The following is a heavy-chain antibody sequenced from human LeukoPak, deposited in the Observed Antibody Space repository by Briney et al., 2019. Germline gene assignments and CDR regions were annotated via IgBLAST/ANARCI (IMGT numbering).Heavy chain of an antibody. J-gene: IGHJ6*03. CDR3: AKEGRPYYYYMDV. Sequence: GGSLRLSCAASGFTFSNYEMNWVRQAPGKGLEWVSAVSGSGGSTYYADSVKGRFTISRDNSKNTLYLQMNSLRAEDTAVYYCAKEGRPYYYYMDVWGKGTTVTVSS. V-gene: IGHV3-23*01. CDR2: VSGSGGST. CDR1: GFTFSNYE.